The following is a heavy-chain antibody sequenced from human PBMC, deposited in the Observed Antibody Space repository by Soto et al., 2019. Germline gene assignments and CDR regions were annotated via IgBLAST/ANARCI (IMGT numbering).Heavy chain of an antibody. CDR3: ARMNYYDTSGYPFDY. Sequence: PSETLSLTCTVSGVSISSYYWIWIRQPPGKGLEWIGYIYFRGTTNYNPSLKSRVTMSADTSKNQFPLKLNSVTAADTAVYYCARMNYYDTSGYPFDYWGQGMMVTSPQ. D-gene: IGHD3-22*01. V-gene: IGHV4-59*01. CDR1: GVSISSYY. J-gene: IGHJ4*02. CDR2: IYFRGTT.